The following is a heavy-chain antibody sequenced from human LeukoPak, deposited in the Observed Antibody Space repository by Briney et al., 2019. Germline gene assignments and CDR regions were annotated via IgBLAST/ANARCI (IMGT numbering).Heavy chain of an antibody. CDR2: INPKSGGT. D-gene: IGHD6-19*01. CDR1: GYTSTGYY. J-gene: IGHJ5*02. V-gene: IGHV1-2*02. Sequence: ASVKVSCKASGYTSTGYYMHWVRQAPGQGLEWMGWINPKSGGTNYAQKFQGRVTMTRDTSISTAYMELSRLRSDDTAVYYCARPRQTVAGTWLTGGTLNWFDPWGQGTLVTVSS. CDR3: ARPRQTVAGTWLTGGTLNWFDP.